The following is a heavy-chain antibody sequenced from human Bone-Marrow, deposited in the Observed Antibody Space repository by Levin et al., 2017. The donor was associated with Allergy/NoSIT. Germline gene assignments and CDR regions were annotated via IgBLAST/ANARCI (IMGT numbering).Heavy chain of an antibody. Sequence: ASVKVSCAVSGFTFTTEGMTWVRQTPGKGLEWVSGISNTGAYTYYAESVKGRFTVSRDNSRNTVYLQMNSLRVEDTAVYYCARGYRWQDYWGQGTLVTVSS. CDR2: ISNTGAYT. V-gene: IGHV3-23*01. CDR3: ARGYRWQDY. D-gene: IGHD4-23*01. CDR1: GFTFTTEG. J-gene: IGHJ4*02.